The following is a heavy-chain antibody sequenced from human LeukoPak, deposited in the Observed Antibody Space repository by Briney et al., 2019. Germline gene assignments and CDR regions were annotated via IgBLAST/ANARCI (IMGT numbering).Heavy chain of an antibody. CDR2: MNPNSGNT. J-gene: IGHJ5*02. CDR3: ARGQDSRSWYRWFDP. CDR1: GYTFTSYD. D-gene: IGHD6-13*01. Sequence: ASVKVSCKASGYTFTSYDINWVRQATGQGLEWMGWMNPNSGNTGYAQKFQGRVTMTRNTSISTAYMELSSLRSEDTAVYYCARGQDSRSWYRWFDPWGQATLVTVSP. V-gene: IGHV1-8*01.